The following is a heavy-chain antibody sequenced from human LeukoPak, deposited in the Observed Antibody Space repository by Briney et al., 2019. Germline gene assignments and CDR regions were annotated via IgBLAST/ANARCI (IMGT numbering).Heavy chain of an antibody. J-gene: IGHJ6*02. V-gene: IGHV3-66*01. CDR1: GFTVSTNY. Sequence: RGSPRCSRAASGFTVSTNYMNWVRQAPGKGLEWVSILYTGGDTYYADSVKDRFTISSDNSKNTLYLQVDSLRAEDTAVYYCAKGLWDYYGSGIMYFTMDVWG. CDR3: AKGLWDYYGSGIMYFTMDV. D-gene: IGHD3-10*01. CDR2: LYTGGDT.